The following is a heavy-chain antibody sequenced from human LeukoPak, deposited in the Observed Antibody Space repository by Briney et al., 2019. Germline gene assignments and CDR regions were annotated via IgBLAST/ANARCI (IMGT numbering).Heavy chain of an antibody. CDR1: GFTFSSYE. CDR2: ISSSGSTI. D-gene: IGHD3-10*01. V-gene: IGHV3-48*03. Sequence: GGSLRLSCAASGFTFSSYEMNWVRQAPGKGLEWVSYISSSGSTIYYADSVKGRFTISRDNAKNSLYLQMNSLRAEDTAVYYCAKDFAYGSGSHLFDYWGQGTLVTVSS. CDR3: AKDFAYGSGSHLFDY. J-gene: IGHJ4*02.